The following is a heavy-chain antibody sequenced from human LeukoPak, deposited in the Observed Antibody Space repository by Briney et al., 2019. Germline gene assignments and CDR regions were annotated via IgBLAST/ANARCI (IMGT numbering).Heavy chain of an antibody. V-gene: IGHV4-30-4*01. CDR1: GDSISSGASY. CDR3: ARDSGSSWYFDY. D-gene: IGHD6-13*01. J-gene: IGHJ4*02. Sequence: SETLSLTCTVSGDSISSGASYWSWIRRPPGEGLEWIGYIYHSGTSYYNPSLRSRVTISVDTSKNQFSLNLSSVTDADTAVYYCARDSGSSWYFDYWGQGTLVTVSS. CDR2: IYHSGTS.